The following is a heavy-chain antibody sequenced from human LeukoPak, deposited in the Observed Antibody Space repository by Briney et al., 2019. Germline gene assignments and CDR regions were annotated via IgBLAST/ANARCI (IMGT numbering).Heavy chain of an antibody. CDR3: ARTAAAGSVNWFDP. V-gene: IGHV4-4*07. CDR1: GGSISGYY. CDR2: IYTSGST. J-gene: IGHJ5*02. D-gene: IGHD6-13*01. Sequence: QVQLQESGPGLVKPSETLSLTCTVSGGSISGYYWSWIRQPAGKGLEWIGRIYTSGSTNYNPSLKSRVTMSVDTSKNQFSLKLSSVTAADTAVYYCARTAAAGSVNWFDPWGQGTLVTVSS.